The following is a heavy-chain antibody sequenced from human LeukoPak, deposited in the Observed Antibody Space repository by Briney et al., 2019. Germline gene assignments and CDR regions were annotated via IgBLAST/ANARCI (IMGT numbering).Heavy chain of an antibody. CDR1: GFTFSDYW. V-gene: IGHV3-7*03. Sequence: PGGSLRLSCAASGFTFSDYWMHWVRQAPGKGLEWVANIKQDGSAKYYVDSVKGRFTISRDNSKNTLYLQMNSLRAEDTAVYYCAKDHVYSSGWTTDLDYWGQGTLVTVSS. J-gene: IGHJ4*02. D-gene: IGHD6-19*01. CDR2: IKQDGSAK. CDR3: AKDHVYSSGWTTDLDY.